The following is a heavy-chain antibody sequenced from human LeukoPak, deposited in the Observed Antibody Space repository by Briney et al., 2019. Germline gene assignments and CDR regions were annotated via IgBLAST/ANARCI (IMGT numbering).Heavy chain of an antibody. CDR2: ISSSSSYI. J-gene: IGHJ1*01. D-gene: IGHD1-26*01. V-gene: IGHV3-21*01. Sequence: GGSLRLSCAASGFTFSSYSVNWVRQAPGRGLGGVSSISSSSSYIYYADSVKGRFTISRDNAKNSLYLQMNSLRVEDTAMYYCARGLRVGATAYFQHWGQGTLVTVSS. CDR1: GFTFSSYS. CDR3: ARGLRVGATAYFQH.